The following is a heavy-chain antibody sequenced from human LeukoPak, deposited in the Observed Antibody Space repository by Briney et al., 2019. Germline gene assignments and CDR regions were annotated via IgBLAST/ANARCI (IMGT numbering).Heavy chain of an antibody. D-gene: IGHD3-22*01. CDR1: GGTFSSYA. V-gene: IGHV1-69*13. CDR3: ARVSSYYYDSSGYYGT. CDR2: IIPIFGTA. Sequence: SVTVSCTASGGTFSSYAISWVRQAPGQGLEWMGGIIPIFGTANYAQKFQGRVTITADESTSTAYMELSSLRSEDTAVYYCARVSSYYYDSSGYYGTWGQGTLVTVSS. J-gene: IGHJ4*02.